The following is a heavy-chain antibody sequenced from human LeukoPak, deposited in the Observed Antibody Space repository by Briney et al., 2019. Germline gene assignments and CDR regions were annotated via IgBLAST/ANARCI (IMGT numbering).Heavy chain of an antibody. D-gene: IGHD4-11*01. CDR3: ARGRVSSSTWYSTYYYYFYMDV. CDR2: VYDSGTT. V-gene: IGHV4-59*01. CDR1: GGSISRYY. Sequence: SETLSLTCTVSGGSISRYYWTWIRQPPGKGLEWFGYVYDSGTTNYNPSLKSRVTISVDTSKNQFSLRLRSVTAADTAVYFCARGRVSSSTWYSTYYYYFYMDVWGKGTTVTVSS. J-gene: IGHJ6*03.